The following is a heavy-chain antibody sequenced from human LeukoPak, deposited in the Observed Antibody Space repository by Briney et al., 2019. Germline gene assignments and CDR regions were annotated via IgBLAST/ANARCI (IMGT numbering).Heavy chain of an antibody. CDR2: ISASSNFI. CDR1: GFTFSSYI. D-gene: IGHD6-19*01. J-gene: IGHJ4*02. CDR3: ARDPGYSSGWFDY. V-gene: IGHV3-21*01. Sequence: SGGSLRLSCAASGFTFSSYIMSWVRQAPGKGLEWVSSISASSNFISYADSVKGRFTIPRDNAKKSLYLQMNSVRAEDTAVYYCARDPGYSSGWFDYWGQGALVTVSS.